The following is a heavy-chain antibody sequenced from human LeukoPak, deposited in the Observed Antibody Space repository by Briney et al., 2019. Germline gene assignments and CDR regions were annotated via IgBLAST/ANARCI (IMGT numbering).Heavy chain of an antibody. Sequence: VSLRLSCAASGFTVSNVAMSWARQAPGKGLEWVSAIIVVGVSTYYTDFVKGRFTNSRDTSMNTVFLQMNSLRDDDTAVYYCARHSDGSRWGHSYFYYMDVWGKGTTVTVSS. D-gene: IGHD6-13*01. CDR1: GFTVSNVA. J-gene: IGHJ6*03. V-gene: IGHV3-23*01. CDR2: IIVVGVST. CDR3: ARHSDGSRWGHSYFYYMDV.